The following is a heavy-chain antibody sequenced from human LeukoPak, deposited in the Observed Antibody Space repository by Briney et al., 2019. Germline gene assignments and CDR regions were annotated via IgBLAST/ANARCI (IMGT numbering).Heavy chain of an antibody. Sequence: SETLSLTCAVSGYSIRSGSYWGWIRQPPGKGLEWIGCMFHSGDTYHNPSLKRRVTISADTSKTQFSLKLTSVTAAATAVYYCAKVGAYGDYARHDYWGQGTLVTVSS. CDR1: GYSIRSGSY. CDR2: MFHSGDT. J-gene: IGHJ4*02. CDR3: AKVGAYGDYARHDY. D-gene: IGHD4-17*01. V-gene: IGHV4-38-2*01.